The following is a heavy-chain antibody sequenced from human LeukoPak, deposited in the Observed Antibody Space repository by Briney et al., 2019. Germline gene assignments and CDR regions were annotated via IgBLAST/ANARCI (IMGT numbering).Heavy chain of an antibody. CDR3: ASSIGGLLDY. Sequence: SETLSLTCTVSGGSISSSSYYWGWIRQPPGKGPEWIGSIYYSGSTYYNPSLKSRVTISVDTSKNQFSLKLSSVTAADTAVYYCASSIGGLLDYWGQGTLVTVSS. J-gene: IGHJ4*02. CDR2: IYYSGST. CDR1: GGSISSSSYY. V-gene: IGHV4-39*01. D-gene: IGHD3-16*01.